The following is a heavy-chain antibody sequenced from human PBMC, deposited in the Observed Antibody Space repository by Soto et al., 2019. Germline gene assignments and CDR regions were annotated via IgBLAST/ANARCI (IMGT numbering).Heavy chain of an antibody. Sequence: GGSLRLSCAASGFTFSTYNLNWVRQAPGKGLEWVSSISSSTSYIYYADSVKGRFTISRDNAKNSLYMQMNSLRAEDTAVYYCARDRIAARPEWFDPWGQGTQVTVSS. J-gene: IGHJ5*02. V-gene: IGHV3-21*01. D-gene: IGHD6-6*01. CDR2: ISSSTSYI. CDR3: ARDRIAARPEWFDP. CDR1: GFTFSTYN.